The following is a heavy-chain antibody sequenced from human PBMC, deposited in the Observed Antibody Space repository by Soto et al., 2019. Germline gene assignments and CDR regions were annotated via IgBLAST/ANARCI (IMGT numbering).Heavy chain of an antibody. Sequence: PGGSLRLSCAASGFTFSSYAMSWVRQAPGKGLEWVSAISGSGGSTYHADSVKGRFTISRDNSKNTLYLQMNSLRAEDTAVYYCAKEGTCSGGSCWGYYYGMDVWGQGTTVTVSS. V-gene: IGHV3-23*01. CDR2: ISGSGGST. CDR1: GFTFSSYA. J-gene: IGHJ6*02. CDR3: AKEGTCSGGSCWGYYYGMDV. D-gene: IGHD2-15*01.